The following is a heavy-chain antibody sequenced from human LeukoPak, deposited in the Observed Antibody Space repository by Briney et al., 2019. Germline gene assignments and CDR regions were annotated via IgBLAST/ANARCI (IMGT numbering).Heavy chain of an antibody. J-gene: IGHJ4*02. Sequence: GGSLRLSCAASGFTFNDYAMHWVRQAPGKGLVWVSRINSDGSSTSYADSVKGRFTISRDNAKNTLYLQMNSLRAEDTAVYYCARFRTWGDKAFDYWGQGTLVTVSS. D-gene: IGHD2-21*02. CDR3: ARFRTWGDKAFDY. V-gene: IGHV3-74*01. CDR1: GFTFNDYA. CDR2: INSDGSST.